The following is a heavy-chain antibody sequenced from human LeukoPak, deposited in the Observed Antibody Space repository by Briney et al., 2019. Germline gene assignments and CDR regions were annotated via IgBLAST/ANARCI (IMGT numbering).Heavy chain of an antibody. CDR1: GFTFSTYA. J-gene: IGHJ6*03. Sequence: GRSLRLSCAASGFTFSTYAMHWVRQAPGKGLEWVAVIPYDGSNKYYADSVKGRFTISRENSKNRLYLQMNSLRAEDTAVYYCARGRGTIGSNRDFYFYYYMDIWGNGTTVTVSS. CDR2: IPYDGSNK. V-gene: IGHV3-30*04. CDR3: ARGRGTIGSNRDFYFYYYMDI. D-gene: IGHD2-21*01.